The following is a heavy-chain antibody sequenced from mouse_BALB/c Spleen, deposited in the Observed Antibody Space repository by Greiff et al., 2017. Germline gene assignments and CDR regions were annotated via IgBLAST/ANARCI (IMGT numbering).Heavy chain of an antibody. Sequence: VKLVESGPELVKPGASVRISCKASGYTFTSYYIHWVKQRPGQGLEWIGWIYPGNVNTKYNEKFKGKATLTADKSSSTAYMQLSSLTSEDSAVYFCARDSHWYFDVWGAGTTVTVSS. CDR1: GYTFTSYY. CDR3: ARDSHWYFDV. V-gene: IGHV1S56*01. CDR2: IYPGNVNT. J-gene: IGHJ1*01.